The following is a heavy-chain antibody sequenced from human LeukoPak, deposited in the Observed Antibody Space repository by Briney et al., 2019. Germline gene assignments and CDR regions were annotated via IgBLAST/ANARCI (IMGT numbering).Heavy chain of an antibody. V-gene: IGHV4-59*11. CDR3: ARDLVTVTKGFDI. J-gene: IGHJ3*02. Sequence: SETLSLTCAVSVDSFSSHYWTWLRQPPGKGREWIGYISYIGRTNYNPSLKSRVTISIDTSKNQFSLKLTSVTAADTAVYYCARDLVTVTKGFDIWGQGTMVSVSS. CDR1: VDSFSSHY. D-gene: IGHD4-17*01. CDR2: ISYIGRT.